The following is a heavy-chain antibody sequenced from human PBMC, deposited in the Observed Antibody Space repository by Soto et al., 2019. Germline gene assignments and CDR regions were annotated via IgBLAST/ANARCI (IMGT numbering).Heavy chain of an antibody. CDR3: VRSGTARLLRHSWFDT. CDR2: ITTSSAYI. J-gene: IGHJ5*02. Sequence: EVQLVESGGGLVKPGGSLRLPCAASGFTFNTYDMNWVRQAPGKGLEWVSSITTSSAYIYYADSLKGRITISRDNAKNSLFFQMNSLRAEDTAVYYCVRSGTARLLRHSWFDTWGQGTLVTVSS. V-gene: IGHV3-21*01. CDR1: GFTFNTYD. D-gene: IGHD2-21*01.